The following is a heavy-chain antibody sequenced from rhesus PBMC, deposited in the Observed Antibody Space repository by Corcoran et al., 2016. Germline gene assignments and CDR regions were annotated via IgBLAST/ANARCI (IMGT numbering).Heavy chain of an antibody. J-gene: IGHJ2*01. CDR2: TSYRAKLYN. Sequence: QVQLQESGPGLVKPPQTLSLTCAISGDSVSSNSDTWHGLRESPPRGIDGLGRTSYRAKLYNDYSQSVQNRITINPDTSKNQFSLQLNSVTPEDMAVYYCARAGIAAAGTAWYFDLWGPGTPITISS. V-gene: IGHV6-1*01. CDR1: GDSVSSNSDT. D-gene: IGHD6-25*01. CDR3: ARAGIAAAGTAWYFDL.